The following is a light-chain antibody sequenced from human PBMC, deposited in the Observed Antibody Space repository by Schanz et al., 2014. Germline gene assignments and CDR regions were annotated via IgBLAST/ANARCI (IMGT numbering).Light chain of an antibody. J-gene: IGKJ1*01. CDR3: MQALHTLRGT. Sequence: DIVMTQSPLSLPVTPGEPASISCRSSQSLLYSNGNDYLDWYLQKPGQSPQLLIYLGSNRASGVPDRFSGSGSGTDFTLKISRVEAEDAGIYYCMQALHTLRGTFGQGTKVEIK. CDR2: LGS. CDR1: QSLLYSNGNDY. V-gene: IGKV2-28*01.